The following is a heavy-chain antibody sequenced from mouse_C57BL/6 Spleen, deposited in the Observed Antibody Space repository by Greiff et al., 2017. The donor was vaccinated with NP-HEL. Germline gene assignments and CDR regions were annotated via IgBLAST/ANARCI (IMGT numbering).Heavy chain of an antibody. Sequence: EVKLVESEGGLVQPGSSMKLSCTASGFTFSDYYMAWVRQVPEKGLEWVANINYDGSSTYYLDSLKSRFIISRDNAKNILYLQMSSLKSEDTATYYCASDNWDGVDYWGQGTTLTVSS. D-gene: IGHD4-1*01. V-gene: IGHV5-16*01. CDR3: ASDNWDGVDY. CDR1: GFTFSDYY. J-gene: IGHJ2*01. CDR2: INYDGSST.